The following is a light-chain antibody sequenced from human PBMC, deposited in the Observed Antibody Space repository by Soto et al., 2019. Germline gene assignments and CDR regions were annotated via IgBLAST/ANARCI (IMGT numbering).Light chain of an antibody. CDR2: DAS. CDR3: QQYNSYRT. V-gene: IGKV1-5*01. J-gene: IGKJ1*01. CDR1: QSISNC. Sequence: DIQMTQSPSSLSSSSGESVTITCRASQSISNCLAWYQQKPGNAPKLLIYDASILESGVPSMFRGSGSGTEFTLTIRSLQPDDFATYYCQQYNSYRTFGQGTKVDI.